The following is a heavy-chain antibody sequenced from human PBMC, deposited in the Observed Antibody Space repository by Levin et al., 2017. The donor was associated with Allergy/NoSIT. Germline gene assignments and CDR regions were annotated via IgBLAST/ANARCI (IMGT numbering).Heavy chain of an antibody. V-gene: IGHV3-72*01. CDR3: ARWDGGAPRD. CDR1: GFTFSDHY. J-gene: IGHJ4*02. CDR2: TKNKANSYTT. D-gene: IGHD4-23*01. Sequence: GGSLRLSCAASGFTFSDHYMDWVRQAPGKGLEWVGRTKNKANSYTTEYAASVKGRFIISRDDSKNSLYLQMNSLKTEDTAVYYCARWDGGAPRDWGQGTLVTVSS.